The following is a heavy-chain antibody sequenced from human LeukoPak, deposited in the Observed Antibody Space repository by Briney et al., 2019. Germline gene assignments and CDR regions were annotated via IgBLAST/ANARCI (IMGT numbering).Heavy chain of an antibody. J-gene: IGHJ4*02. CDR3: AREGTAMDFDY. CDR2: ISSSSSTI. CDR1: GFTFSSYS. V-gene: IGHV3-48*01. Sequence: GGSLRLSCAASGFTFSSYSMNWVRQAPGKGLEWVSYISSSSSTIYYADSVKGRFTISRDNAKNPLYLQMNSLRAEDTAVYYCAREGTAMDFDYWGQGTLVTVSS. D-gene: IGHD5-18*01.